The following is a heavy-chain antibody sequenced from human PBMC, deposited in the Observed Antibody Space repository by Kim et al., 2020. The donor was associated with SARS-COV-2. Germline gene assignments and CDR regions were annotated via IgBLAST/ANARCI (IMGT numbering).Heavy chain of an antibody. CDR2: ISYDESYK. D-gene: IGHD6-25*01. CDR3: ARDRSMAAADF. Sequence: GGSLRLSCAASGFTFSTYGMHWVRQTPGKGLEWVAVISYDESYKHYADSVKGRFTISRDISKSTLYLQMYTLRAEDTAVYYCARDRSMAAADFWGQGTLVTVSS. CDR1: GFTFSTYG. J-gene: IGHJ4*02. V-gene: IGHV3-33*05.